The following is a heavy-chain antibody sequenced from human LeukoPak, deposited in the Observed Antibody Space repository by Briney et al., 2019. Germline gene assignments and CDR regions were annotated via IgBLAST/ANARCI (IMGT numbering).Heavy chain of an antibody. CDR3: GRQGYTASYYFLDY. CDR1: SGSINSYY. J-gene: IGHJ4*02. Sequence: SETLSLNCTVSSGSINSYYWGWVRQPPGKGLEWIGRIYTTGATQYNPSLKSRIIMSVDTSTNQFSLNLRYVTAADTAVYYCGRQGYTASYYFLDYWSQGTLVAVS. D-gene: IGHD1-26*01. CDR2: IYTTGAT. V-gene: IGHV4-4*07.